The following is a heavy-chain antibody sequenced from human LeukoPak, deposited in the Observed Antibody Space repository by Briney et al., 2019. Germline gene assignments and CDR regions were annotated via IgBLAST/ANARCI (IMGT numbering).Heavy chain of an antibody. Sequence: GGSLRLSCAASGFTFSSYEMNWVRQAPGKGLEWVSYISSSGSTIYYADSVKGRFTISRDNAKNSLYLQMNSLRAEDTALYYCAKDINWDIVVVPAALTPTNLDYWGQGTLVTVSS. CDR3: AKDINWDIVVVPAALTPTNLDY. CDR2: ISSSGSTI. D-gene: IGHD2-2*01. J-gene: IGHJ4*02. V-gene: IGHV3-48*03. CDR1: GFTFSSYE.